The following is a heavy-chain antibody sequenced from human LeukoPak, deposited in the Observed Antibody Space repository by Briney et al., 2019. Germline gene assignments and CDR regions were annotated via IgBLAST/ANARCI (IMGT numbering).Heavy chain of an antibody. V-gene: IGHV3-66*01. CDR3: ARTANFAAGYYIDY. Sequence: GGSLRLSCAASGFTVSSNYMIWVRQAPGKGLEWVSVIYSGGSTYYADSVKGRFTISRDNAKNSLYLQMNSLRAEDTAVYYCARTANFAAGYYIDYWGQGTLVTVSS. CDR2: IYSGGST. J-gene: IGHJ4*02. D-gene: IGHD6-13*01. CDR1: GFTVSSNY.